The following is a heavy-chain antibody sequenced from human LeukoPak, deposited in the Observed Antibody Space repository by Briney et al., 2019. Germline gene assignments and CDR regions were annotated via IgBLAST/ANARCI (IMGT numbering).Heavy chain of an antibody. J-gene: IGHJ4*02. V-gene: IGHV3-23*01. D-gene: IGHD3-22*01. Sequence: PGGSLRLSCAASGFTFSSYAMSWVRQAPGKGLEWVSAISGSGGSTYYADSVKGRFTISRDNSKNTLYLQMNSLRAEDTAVYYCAKDLSRAPSYYYDSSGYFDYWGQGTLVTVSS. CDR3: AKDLSRAPSYYYDSSGYFDY. CDR2: ISGSGGST. CDR1: GFTFSSYA.